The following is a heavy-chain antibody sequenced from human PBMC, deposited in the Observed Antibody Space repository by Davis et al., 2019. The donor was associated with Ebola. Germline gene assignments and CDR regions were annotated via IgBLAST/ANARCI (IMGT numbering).Heavy chain of an antibody. CDR3: ARGVFLVVFPAAMPDWFAP. J-gene: IGHJ5*02. V-gene: IGHV4-30-2*01. CDR2: IYHSGST. Sequence: SQTLSLTCAVSGGSISSGGYDWSWIRQPPGKGLEWIGYIYHSGSTYYNPSLKSRVTISVDRSKNQFSLKLSSVTAAYTAVYYCARGVFLVVFPAAMPDWFAPLGPGTLVTVSS. CDR1: GGSISSGGYD. D-gene: IGHD2-2*01.